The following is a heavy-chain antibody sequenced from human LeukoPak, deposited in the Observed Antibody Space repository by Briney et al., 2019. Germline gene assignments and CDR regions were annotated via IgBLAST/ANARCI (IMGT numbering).Heavy chain of an antibody. CDR2: VNPNSGNT. J-gene: IGHJ4*02. Sequence: GASVKVSCKASGYTITSYEINWVGQASGQGLEWMGWVNPNSGNTGYAQRFQGRVTMTRNTSINTAYMELSSLRSEDTAVYYCARAPRSPRTDFDYWGQGTLVTVSS. CDR3: ARAPRSPRTDFDY. CDR1: GYTITSYE. V-gene: IGHV1-8*01. D-gene: IGHD2-8*02.